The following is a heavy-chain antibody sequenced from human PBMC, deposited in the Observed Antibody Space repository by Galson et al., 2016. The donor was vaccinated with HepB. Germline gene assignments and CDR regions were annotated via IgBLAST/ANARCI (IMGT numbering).Heavy chain of an antibody. Sequence: SLRLSCAASGFPFTTSALNWVRQTPGKGLQWVSFISGSGTTTFYTDAVKGRFTNSRDNSKNMLYLQMDSLRAEDTAVYSCAKPRRYNHDALHIWGQGTMVTVSS. V-gene: IGHV3-23*01. CDR2: ISGSGTTT. CDR1: GFPFTTSA. CDR3: AKPRRYNHDALHI. D-gene: IGHD5-18*01. J-gene: IGHJ3*02.